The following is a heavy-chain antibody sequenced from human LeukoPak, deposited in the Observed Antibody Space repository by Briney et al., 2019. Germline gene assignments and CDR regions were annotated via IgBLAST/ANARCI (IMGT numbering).Heavy chain of an antibody. CDR2: IYTSGST. CDR1: GGSISSGSYY. V-gene: IGHV4-61*02. D-gene: IGHD6-13*01. Sequence: SQTLSLTCTVSGGSISSGSYYWSWIRQPAGKGLEWIGRIYTSGSTNYNPSLKSRVTMSVDMSKNQFSLKLSSMIAADTAVYYCAGVSSSWYQDWYFDLWGRGTLVTVPS. J-gene: IGHJ2*01. CDR3: AGVSSSWYQDWYFDL.